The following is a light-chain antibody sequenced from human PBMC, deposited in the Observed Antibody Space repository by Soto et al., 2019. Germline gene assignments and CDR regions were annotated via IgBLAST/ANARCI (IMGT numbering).Light chain of an antibody. CDR1: SGHSSYI. CDR2: LEGSGSY. V-gene: IGLV4-60*02. CDR3: ETWDSNTRV. J-gene: IGLJ3*02. Sequence: QSVLTQSSSASASLGSSVKLTCTLSSGHSSYIIAWHQQQPGKAPRYLMKLEGSGSYNKGSGVPDRFSGSSSGADRYLTISNPQFGDEADYYCETWDSNTRVCGGGTKLTVL.